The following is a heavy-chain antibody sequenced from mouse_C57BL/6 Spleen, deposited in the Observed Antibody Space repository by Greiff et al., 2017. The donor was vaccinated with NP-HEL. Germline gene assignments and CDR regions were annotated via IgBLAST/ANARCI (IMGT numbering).Heavy chain of an antibody. CDR3: ARSRVVAY. D-gene: IGHD3-1*01. Sequence: EVQLQQSGPELVKPGASVKIPCKASGYTFTDYNMDWVKQSHGKSLEWIGDINPNNGGTIYNQKFKGKATLTVDKSSSTAYMELRSLTSEDTAVYYCARSRVVAYWGQGTLVTVSA. CDR2: INPNNGGT. J-gene: IGHJ3*01. CDR1: GYTFTDYN. V-gene: IGHV1-18*01.